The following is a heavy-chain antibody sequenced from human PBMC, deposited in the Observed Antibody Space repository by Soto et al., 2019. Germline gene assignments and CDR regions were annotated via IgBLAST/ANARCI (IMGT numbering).Heavy chain of an antibody. V-gene: IGHV1-69*01. CDR2: IIPIFGTA. D-gene: IGHD2-15*01. J-gene: IGHJ6*02. CDR1: GGTFSSYA. Sequence: QVQLVQSGAEVKKPGSSVKVSCKASGGTFSSYAISWVRQAPGQGLEWMGGIIPIFGTANYAQKFQGRVTITADESTSKAYMELSSLRSEDTAVYYCARDRPALLLTYYGRDVWGQGTTVTVSS. CDR3: ARDRPALLLTYYGRDV.